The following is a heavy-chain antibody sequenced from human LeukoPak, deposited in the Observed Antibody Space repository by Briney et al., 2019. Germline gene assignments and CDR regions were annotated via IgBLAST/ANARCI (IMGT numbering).Heavy chain of an antibody. D-gene: IGHD3-10*01. CDR3: ARHANYDSGSYPFDY. CDR1: GGSISNYY. V-gene: IGHV4-59*08. J-gene: IGHJ4*02. Sequence: SETLSLTCTVSGGSISNYYWSWIRQSPGKGLEWIAYIYYSGSTNYNPSLKSRVTIPADTSKNQFSLKLSSVTAADTAVYYCARHANYDSGSYPFDYWGQGTLVTVSS. CDR2: IYYSGST.